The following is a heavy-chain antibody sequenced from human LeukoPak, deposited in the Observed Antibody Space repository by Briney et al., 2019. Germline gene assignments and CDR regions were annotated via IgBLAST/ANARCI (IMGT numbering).Heavy chain of an antibody. J-gene: IGHJ3*01. CDR1: GFTFTNHP. D-gene: IGHD3/OR15-3a*01. V-gene: IGHV3-64*02. CDR3: ARAFRPASDPHDFYDF. CDR2: ISPSGDRT. Sequence: PGGSLRLSCAASGFTFTNHPMHWVSQTSGKRLEYVSAISPSGDRTWYADSVKGRFTISRDNSKNTMYLQMGSLRPEDMGVYYCARAFRPASDPHDFYDFWGRGTTVTVSS.